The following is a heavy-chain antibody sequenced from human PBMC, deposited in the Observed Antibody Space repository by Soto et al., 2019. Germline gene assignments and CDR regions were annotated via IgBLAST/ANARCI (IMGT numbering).Heavy chain of an antibody. D-gene: IGHD6-13*01. CDR3: ARDRKQQLVDFDF. CDR1: GYTFTSYY. J-gene: IGHJ4*02. CDR2: INPSGGST. Sequence: QVQLVQSGAEVKKPGASVKVSCKASGYTFTSYYMHWVRQAPGQGLEWMGVINPSGGSTTYAQKFQGRVTMPRDTSTSTGYMELGSLRSEDTAVYYCARDRKQQLVDFDFWGQGTLVTVSS. V-gene: IGHV1-46*01.